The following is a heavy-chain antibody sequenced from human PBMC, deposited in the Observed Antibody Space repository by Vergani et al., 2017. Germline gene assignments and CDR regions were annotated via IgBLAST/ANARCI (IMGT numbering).Heavy chain of an antibody. CDR3: ARIGGAAADLFWFDP. CDR2: INHSGST. J-gene: IGHJ5*02. V-gene: IGHV4-34*01. Sequence: QVQLQQWGAGLLKPSETLSLTCAVYGGSFSGYYWSWIRQPPGKGLEWIGEINHSGSTNYNPSLKSRVTISVDTSKNQFSLKLSSVTSADTAVYYCARIGGAAADLFWFDPWGQGTLVTVSS. D-gene: IGHD6-13*01. CDR1: GGSFSGYY.